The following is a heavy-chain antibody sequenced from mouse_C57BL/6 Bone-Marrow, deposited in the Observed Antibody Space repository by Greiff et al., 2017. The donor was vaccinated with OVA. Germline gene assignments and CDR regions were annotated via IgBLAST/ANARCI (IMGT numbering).Heavy chain of an antibody. D-gene: IGHD2-3*01. CDR3: ARDDGYYYY. V-gene: IGHV1-26*01. J-gene: IGHJ2*01. CDR1: GYTFTDYY. Sequence: VQLKQSGPELVKPGASVKISCKASGYTFTDYYMNWVKQSHGKSLEWIGDINPNNGGTSYNQKFKGKATLTVDKSSSTAYMELRSLTSEDSAVYYCARDDGYYYYWGQGTTLTVSS. CDR2: INPNNGGT.